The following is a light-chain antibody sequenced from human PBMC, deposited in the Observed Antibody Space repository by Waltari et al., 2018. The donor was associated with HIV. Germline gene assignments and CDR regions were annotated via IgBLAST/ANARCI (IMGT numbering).Light chain of an antibody. CDR1: QSVISNY. Sequence: EIVLTQSPGTLSLSPGERVTLSCRASQSVISNYVAWYQQRPGQPPRLVIYGASNRATDVSDRFSGSGSGTDFTLTISRLGPEDFAVYYCQQYGSAPLTFGGGTKVEIK. J-gene: IGKJ4*01. CDR2: GAS. V-gene: IGKV3-20*01. CDR3: QQYGSAPLT.